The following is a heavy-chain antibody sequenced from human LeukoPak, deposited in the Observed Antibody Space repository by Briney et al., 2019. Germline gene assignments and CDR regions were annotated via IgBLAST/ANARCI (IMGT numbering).Heavy chain of an antibody. D-gene: IGHD6-13*01. CDR1: GFTFSNYA. CDR3: AKDGQLGGSSWFTLYFDY. J-gene: IGHJ4*02. V-gene: IGHV3-30*02. CDR2: IRHDGSNI. Sequence: GGSLRLSCAASGFTFSNYAMHWVRQAPGKGLEWVAFIRHDGSNIYYADSVKGRFTISRDNSKNTLYLQMNSLRPEDTAVYYCAKDGQLGGSSWFTLYFDYWGQGTLVTVSS.